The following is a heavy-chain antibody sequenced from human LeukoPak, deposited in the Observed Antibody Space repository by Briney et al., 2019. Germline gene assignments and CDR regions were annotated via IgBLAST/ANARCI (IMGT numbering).Heavy chain of an antibody. Sequence: GGSLRLSCAVSGITLSNYGMSWVRQAPGKGLEWVAGIGDRGCRTNYADSVKGRFTISTDHPKNTLYLQMNSLRAEDTAVYFCAERGVVIRVILVGFHKEAYYFDSWGQGALVTVSS. D-gene: IGHD3-22*01. CDR1: GITLSNYG. CDR2: IGDRGCRT. V-gene: IGHV3-23*01. CDR3: AERGVVIRVILVGFHKEAYYFDS. J-gene: IGHJ4*02.